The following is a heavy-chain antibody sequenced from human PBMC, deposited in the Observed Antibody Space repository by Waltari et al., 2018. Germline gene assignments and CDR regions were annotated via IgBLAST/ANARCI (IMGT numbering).Heavy chain of an antibody. CDR1: GFRFSNYW. J-gene: IGHJ6*02. CDR3: ARLAPRTYRSPVPGRHYYYGMDV. V-gene: IGHV3-74*01. Sequence: EEQLLESGGGLVQPGDSLRLSCAGSGFRFSNYWMNWVRQAPGKGLVWVARISDDETNISYADAVKGRFTISRDNAKNTVYLQMKRLRVEDTAVYYCARLAPRTYRSPVPGRHYYYGMDVWGQGTTVTVSS. CDR2: ISDDETNI. D-gene: IGHD3-10*01.